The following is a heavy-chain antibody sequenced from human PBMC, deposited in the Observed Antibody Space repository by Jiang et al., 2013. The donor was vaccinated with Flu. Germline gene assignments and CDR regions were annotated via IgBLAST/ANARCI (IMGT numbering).Heavy chain of an antibody. Sequence: VQLLESGGGLVQPGGSLRLSCAASGFTFSSYAMTWVRQAPGKGLEWVSTISGSGDNTFYADSVKGRFTISRDNSKDTLYLQMNSLRAEDTGVYYCAKDEWLIDDLLFAFDYWGQGTPGHRLL. V-gene: IGHV3-23*01. CDR2: ISGSGDNT. D-gene: IGHD3-9*01. CDR1: GFTFSSYA. J-gene: IGHJ4*02. CDR3: AKDEWLIDDLLFAFDY.